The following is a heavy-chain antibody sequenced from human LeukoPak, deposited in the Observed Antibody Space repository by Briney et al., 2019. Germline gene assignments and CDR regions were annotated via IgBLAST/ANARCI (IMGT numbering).Heavy chain of an antibody. D-gene: IGHD1-26*01. CDR3: ARDGGGSYYEGYFDY. CDR2: ISSNGGST. J-gene: IGHJ4*02. V-gene: IGHV3-64*01. CDR1: GFTFSSNA. Sequence: GGSLRLSCAASGFTFSSNAMHWVRRAPGKGLEYVSAISSNGGSTYYANSVKGRFTISRDNSKNTLYLQMGSLRAEDMAVYYCARDGGGSYYEGYFDYWGQGTLVTVSS.